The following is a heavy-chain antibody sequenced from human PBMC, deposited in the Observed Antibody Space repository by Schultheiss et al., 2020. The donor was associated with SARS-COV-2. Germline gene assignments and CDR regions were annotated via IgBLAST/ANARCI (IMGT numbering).Heavy chain of an antibody. J-gene: IGHJ3*02. CDR2: INHSGST. CDR3: AREGSGSSHQGTFDI. D-gene: IGHD1-26*01. V-gene: IGHV4-34*01. CDR1: GGSFSGYY. Sequence: SETLSLTCAVYGGSFSGYYWSWIRQSPGKGLEWIGEINHSGSTNYNPSLKSRVTILVDTSKNQFSLKLSSVTAADTAVYYCAREGSGSSHQGTFDIWGQGTMVTVSS.